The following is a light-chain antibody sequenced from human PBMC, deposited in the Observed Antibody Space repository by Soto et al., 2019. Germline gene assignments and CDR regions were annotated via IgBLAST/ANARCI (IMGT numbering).Light chain of an antibody. CDR1: QSFRGL. V-gene: IGKV3-11*01. CDR3: QQDGTSEII. Sequence: VWPQSPFTLSFSPGESATLSCRASQSFRGLLAWYQQKPGQAPRLLIYDAYNRATGIPPRFSGSGSGTDFTLTISRLEPEDFAVFFCQQDGTSEIIFGQGTRLEIK. J-gene: IGKJ5*01. CDR2: DAY.